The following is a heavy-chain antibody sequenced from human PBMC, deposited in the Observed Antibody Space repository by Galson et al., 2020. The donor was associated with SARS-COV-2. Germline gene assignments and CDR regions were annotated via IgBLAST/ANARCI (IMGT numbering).Heavy chain of an antibody. Sequence: ASVKVSCKAFGGTFGNYAISWVRQAPGQGLEWMGGIVPVFGTPSYAQKFQGRVTITTDESTSTDYMELSSLRYEDTAVYYCASEGVRVFGVVIRGVVDYWGRGSLVTVSS. D-gene: IGHD3-3*01. CDR1: GGTFGNYA. CDR2: IVPVFGTP. CDR3: ASEGVRVFGVVIRGVVDY. J-gene: IGHJ4*02. V-gene: IGHV1-69*05.